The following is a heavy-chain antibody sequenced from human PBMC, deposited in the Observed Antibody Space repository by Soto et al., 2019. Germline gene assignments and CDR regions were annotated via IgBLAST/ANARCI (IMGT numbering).Heavy chain of an antibody. V-gene: IGHV1-69*13. J-gene: IGHJ6*02. Sequence: GASVKVSCTASGGTFSSYAISWVRQAPGQGLEWMGGIIPIFGTANYAQKFQGRVTITADESTSTAYMELGSLRSEDTAVYYCARDEAFGDDIVVVPAATKPLPYYGMDVWGQGTTVTVSS. CDR2: IIPIFGTA. D-gene: IGHD2-2*01. CDR3: ARDEAFGDDIVVVPAATKPLPYYGMDV. CDR1: GGTFSSYA.